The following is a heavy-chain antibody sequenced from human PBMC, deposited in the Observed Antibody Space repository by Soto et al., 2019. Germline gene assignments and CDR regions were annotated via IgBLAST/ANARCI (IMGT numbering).Heavy chain of an antibody. CDR2: INHSGST. Sequence: SETLSLTCAVHGGSFSGFYWSWIRQPPGQGLEWIGEINHSGSTNYNPSLKSRVTISVDTSKNQFSLKLSSVTAADTAVYYCSRIGGSYYDFWSGYYRYYYGMDVWGQGTTVS. J-gene: IGHJ6*02. CDR3: SRIGGSYYDFWSGYYRYYYGMDV. V-gene: IGHV4-34*01. D-gene: IGHD3-3*01. CDR1: GGSFSGFY.